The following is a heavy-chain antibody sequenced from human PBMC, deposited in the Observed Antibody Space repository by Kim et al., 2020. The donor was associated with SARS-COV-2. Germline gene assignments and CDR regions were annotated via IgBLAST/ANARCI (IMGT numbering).Heavy chain of an antibody. Sequence: ADSVKGPFTSSRDDAKSSLILQMQSLRAEDTAIYYCARDRYGSGTYYNTLDYWGQGTLVTVSS. CDR3: ARDRYGSGTYYNTLDY. V-gene: IGHV3-11*04. D-gene: IGHD3-10*01. J-gene: IGHJ4*02.